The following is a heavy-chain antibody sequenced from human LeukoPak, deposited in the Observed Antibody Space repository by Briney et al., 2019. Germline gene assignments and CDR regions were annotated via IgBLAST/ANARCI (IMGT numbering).Heavy chain of an antibody. J-gene: IGHJ6*02. D-gene: IGHD6-13*01. Sequence: GASVKVSCKASGGTFSSYAISWVRQAPGQGLEWMGGIIPIFGTANYAQKFQSRVTITADESTSTAYMELSSLRSEDTAVYYCARSGPIAAAGTLTPVAYYYGMDVWGQGTTVTVSS. CDR1: GGTFSSYA. CDR2: IIPIFGTA. CDR3: ARSGPIAAAGTLTPVAYYYGMDV. V-gene: IGHV1-69*13.